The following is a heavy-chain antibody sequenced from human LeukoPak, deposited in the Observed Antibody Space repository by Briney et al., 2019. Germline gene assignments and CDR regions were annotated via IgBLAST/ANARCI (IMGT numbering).Heavy chain of an antibody. D-gene: IGHD3-10*01. J-gene: IGHJ6*02. Sequence: SETLSLTCAVYGGSFSGYYWSWIRQPPGKGLEWIGEINHSGSTNYNPSLKSRVTISVDTSKNQFSLKLSSLTAADTAVYYCARNLVRGSNTYRSRMDVWGQGTTVTDSS. CDR1: GGSFSGYY. V-gene: IGHV4-34*01. CDR3: ARNLVRGSNTYRSRMDV. CDR2: INHSGST.